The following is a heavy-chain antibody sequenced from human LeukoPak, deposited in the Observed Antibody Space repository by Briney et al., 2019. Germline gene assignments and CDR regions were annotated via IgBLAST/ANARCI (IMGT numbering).Heavy chain of an antibody. J-gene: IGHJ4*02. D-gene: IGHD6-6*01. CDR3: AKGYGSSRTYYFDY. V-gene: IGHV3-30*02. Sequence: GGSLRLSCAASGFTFSSYGMHWVRQAPGKGLVWVAFIRYDGSNKYYADSVKGRFTISRDNSKNTLYLQMNSLRAEDMALYYCAKGYGSSRTYYFDYWGQGTLVTVSS. CDR1: GFTFSSYG. CDR2: IRYDGSNK.